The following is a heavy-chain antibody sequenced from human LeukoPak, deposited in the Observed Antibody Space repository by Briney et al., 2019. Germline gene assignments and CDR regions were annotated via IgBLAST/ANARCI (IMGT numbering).Heavy chain of an antibody. CDR1: VCTFSNYA. J-gene: IGHJ4*02. CDR3: ASIPVAAAASDY. Sequence: ASVKVTFKSSVCTFSNYAISWLRQAPGQGLEWMGRIIPIFGIANYAQKFQGRVKITADKSTNTAYLGLSSLGSEDTARYYCASIPVAAAASDYWGQGTLVTVSS. D-gene: IGHD6-13*01. V-gene: IGHV1-69*04. CDR2: IIPIFGIA.